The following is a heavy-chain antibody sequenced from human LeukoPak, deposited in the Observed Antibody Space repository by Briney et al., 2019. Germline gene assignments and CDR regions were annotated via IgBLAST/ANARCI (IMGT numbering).Heavy chain of an antibody. D-gene: IGHD3-22*01. V-gene: IGHV3-43*01. J-gene: IGHJ4*02. CDR2: ISWDGGTT. CDR3: AKDLFNYGSSGPDY. CDR1: GFTFDDYT. Sequence: PGGSLRLSCAASGFTFDDYTMHWVRQAPGKGLEWVSLISWDGGTTYYADSVKGRFTISRDNTKNSLYLQMNSLRTEDTALYYCAKDLFNYGSSGPDYWGQGTLVTVSS.